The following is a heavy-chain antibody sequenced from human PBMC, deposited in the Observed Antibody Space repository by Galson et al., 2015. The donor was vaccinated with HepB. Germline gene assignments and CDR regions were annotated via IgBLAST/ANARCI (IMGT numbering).Heavy chain of an antibody. Sequence: SETLSLTCTVSGGSISSSSYYWGWIRQPPGKGLEWIGSIYYSGSTYYNPSLKSRVTISVDTSKNQFSLKLSSVTAADTAVYYCARHALADYDFWSGYYPANPSYNWFDPWGQGTLATVSS. D-gene: IGHD3-3*01. V-gene: IGHV4-39*01. J-gene: IGHJ5*02. CDR3: ARHALADYDFWSGYYPANPSYNWFDP. CDR1: GGSISSSSYY. CDR2: IYYSGST.